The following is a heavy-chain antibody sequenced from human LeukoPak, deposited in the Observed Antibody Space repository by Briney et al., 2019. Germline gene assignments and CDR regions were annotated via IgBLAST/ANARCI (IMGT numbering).Heavy chain of an antibody. V-gene: IGHV3-11*01. CDR2: ISSSGSTI. D-gene: IGHD4-17*01. CDR1: GFTFSSYA. CDR3: ASNKMTTVTTGYYFDY. Sequence: GGSLRLSCAASGFTFSSYAMSWIRQAPGKGLEWVSYISSSGSTIYYADSVKGRFTISRDNAKNSLYLQMNSLRAEDTAVYYCASNKMTTVTTGYYFDYWGQGTLVTVSS. J-gene: IGHJ4*02.